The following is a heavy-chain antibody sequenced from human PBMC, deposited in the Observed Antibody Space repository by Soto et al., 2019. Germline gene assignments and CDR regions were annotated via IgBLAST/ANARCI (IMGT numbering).Heavy chain of an antibody. CDR3: ARDYSSSWYPERYFDY. V-gene: IGHV1-18*01. D-gene: IGHD6-13*01. CDR2: ISAYNGNT. Sequence: ASVKVSCKASGYTFTSYGISWVRQAPGQGLEWMGWISAYNGNTNYAQKLQGRVTMTTDTSTSTAYMELRSLRSDDTAVYYCARDYSSSWYPERYFDYWGKGTWVTVSP. J-gene: IGHJ4*02. CDR1: GYTFTSYG.